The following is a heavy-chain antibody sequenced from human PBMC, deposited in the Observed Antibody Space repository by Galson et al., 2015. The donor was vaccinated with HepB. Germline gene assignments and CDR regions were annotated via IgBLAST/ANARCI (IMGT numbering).Heavy chain of an antibody. J-gene: IGHJ6*03. D-gene: IGHD3-3*01. V-gene: IGHV7-4-1*02. CDR2: INTNTGNP. CDR1: GYTFTSYA. Sequence: SVKVSCKASGYTFTSYAMNWVRQAPGQGLEWMGWINTNTGNPTYAQGFTGRFVFSLDTSVSTAYLQISSLKAEDTAVYYCARVTKENSRSGNCSSTSCYSGTYYDFWSGYYTTYYYYYMDVWGKGTTVTVSS. CDR3: ARVTKENSRSGNCSSTSCYSGTYYDFWSGYYTTYYYYYMDV.